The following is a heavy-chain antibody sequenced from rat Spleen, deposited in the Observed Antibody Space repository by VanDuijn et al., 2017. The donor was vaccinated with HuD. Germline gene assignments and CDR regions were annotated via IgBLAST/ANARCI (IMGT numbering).Heavy chain of an antibody. Sequence: EVQLVESGGGLVQPGRSLKLSCAASGFTFSNYDMAWVRQAPTEGLEWVASISPSGGNTYYRDSVKGRFTISRDNAKSTLYLQMDSLRSEDTATYYCVRQDTSGYSNWFTYWGQGTLVTVSS. CDR1: GFTFSNYD. CDR2: ISPSGGNT. CDR3: VRQDTSGYSNWFTY. V-gene: IGHV5-25*01. J-gene: IGHJ3*01. D-gene: IGHD2-3*01.